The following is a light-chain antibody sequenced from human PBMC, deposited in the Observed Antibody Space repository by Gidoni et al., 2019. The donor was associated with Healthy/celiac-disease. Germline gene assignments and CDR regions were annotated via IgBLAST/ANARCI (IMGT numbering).Light chain of an antibody. CDR1: QSVSSN. CDR2: GES. Sequence: EIVMTQSPATLSVSPGERATLSCRASQSVSSNLAWYQQKPGQAPRLLIYGESTRATGIPARFSGSGSGTKFTLTISSLQSEDFAVYYCQQYNNWPMYTFGQGTKLEIK. V-gene: IGKV3-15*01. CDR3: QQYNNWPMYT. J-gene: IGKJ2*01.